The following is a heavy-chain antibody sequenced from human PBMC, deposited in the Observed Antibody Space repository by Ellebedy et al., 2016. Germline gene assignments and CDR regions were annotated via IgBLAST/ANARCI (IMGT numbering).Heavy chain of an antibody. CDR3: VKQGRSGGVWHLDPWFDS. J-gene: IGHJ5*01. V-gene: IGHV5-51*01. CDR1: GYAFTSYW. D-gene: IGHD5/OR15-5a*01. Sequence: GESLKISCEGYGYAFTSYWIAWVRQTPGKGLEWMGLIYPGDSDSRYSPSFEGQVTFSADKSVSTAYLQWSNPRASDTGLYYCVKQGRSGGVWHLDPWFDSWGQGTLVTVSS. CDR2: IYPGDSDS.